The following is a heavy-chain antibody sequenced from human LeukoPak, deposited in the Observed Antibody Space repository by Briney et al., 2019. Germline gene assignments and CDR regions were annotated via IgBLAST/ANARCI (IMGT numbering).Heavy chain of an antibody. CDR2: IYYSGST. CDR3: ARVVGAAACFDY. CDR1: GGSISSYY. D-gene: IGHD1-26*01. Sequence: PSETLSLTCTVSGGSISSYYWGWIRQPPGKGLEWIGSIYYSGSTYYNPSLKSRVTMSVDTSKNQFSLKLSSVTAADTAVYYCARVVGAAACFDYWGQGTLVTVSS. J-gene: IGHJ4*02. V-gene: IGHV4-39*07.